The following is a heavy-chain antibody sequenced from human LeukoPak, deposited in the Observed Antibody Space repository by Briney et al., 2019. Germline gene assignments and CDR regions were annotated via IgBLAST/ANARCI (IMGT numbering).Heavy chain of an antibody. CDR2: INHSGGT. V-gene: IGHV4-34*01. Sequence: PSETLSLTCAVHSGSFSDYYWSWIRQPPGKGLEWIGEINHSGGTNHNPSLKSRVTISVDTSKNQFSLKLSSVTAADTAVYYCARRAITFGGGTDYWGQGTLVTVSS. D-gene: IGHD3-16*01. CDR1: SGSFSDYY. J-gene: IGHJ4*02. CDR3: ARRAITFGGGTDY.